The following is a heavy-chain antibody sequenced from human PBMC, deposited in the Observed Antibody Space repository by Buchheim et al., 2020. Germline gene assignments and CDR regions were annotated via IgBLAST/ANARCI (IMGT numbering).Heavy chain of an antibody. V-gene: IGHV3-23*01. Sequence: EVQLLESGGGLVQPGGSLRLSCAASGLTFSSYAMSWVRQAPGRGLEWVSTIGGSGYDTYYADSVRGRFTISRNNSKNTLYLQMTSLGAEDTAIYYCAKRVAVPGHSYHFDYWGQGTL. D-gene: IGHD6-19*01. CDR1: GLTFSSYA. CDR3: AKRVAVPGHSYHFDY. J-gene: IGHJ4*02. CDR2: IGGSGYDT.